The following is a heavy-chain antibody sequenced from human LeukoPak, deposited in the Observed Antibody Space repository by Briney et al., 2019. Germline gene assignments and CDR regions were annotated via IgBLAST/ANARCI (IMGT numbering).Heavy chain of an antibody. Sequence: GGSLRLSCAASGFTFSSYEMNWVRQAPGKGLEWVSYISSSGSTIYYADSVKGRFTISRDNAKNSLYLQMNSLRAEDTAVYYCETLTYCSGGSCYQDRPVFDDWGQGTLVTVSS. CDR3: ETLTYCSGGSCYQDRPVFDD. V-gene: IGHV3-48*03. D-gene: IGHD2-15*01. J-gene: IGHJ4*02. CDR1: GFTFSSYE. CDR2: ISSSGSTI.